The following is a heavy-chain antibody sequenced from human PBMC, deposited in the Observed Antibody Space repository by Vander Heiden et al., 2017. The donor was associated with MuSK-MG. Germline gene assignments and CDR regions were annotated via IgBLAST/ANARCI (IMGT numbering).Heavy chain of an antibody. CDR1: SDSISSAYY. CDR2: FYQRGNT. Sequence: QVQLQESGTGLVKPSETLSLTCTVSSDSISSAYYWGSIRQPTGKGMDWIGSFYQRGNTYYNPSLESRVTISVDTSKIQFSLKLTSATAADTAVYYGAGRGGYFSTWWWYLDLWGRGTLVTVSS. CDR3: AGRGGYFSTWWWYLDL. J-gene: IGHJ2*01. D-gene: IGHD2-15*01. V-gene: IGHV4-38-2*02.